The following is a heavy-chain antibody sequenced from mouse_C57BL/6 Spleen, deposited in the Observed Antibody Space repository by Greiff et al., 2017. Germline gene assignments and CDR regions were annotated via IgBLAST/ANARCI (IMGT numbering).Heavy chain of an antibody. Sequence: QVQLQQSGAELVKPGASVKISCKASGYAFRSYWMNWVKQRPGKGLEWIGQIYPGDGDTNYNGKFKGKATLTADKSSSTAYMQLSSLTSEDSAVYFCARRDYYGSSLDYWGQGTTLTVSS. J-gene: IGHJ2*01. D-gene: IGHD1-1*01. V-gene: IGHV1-80*01. CDR3: ARRDYYGSSLDY. CDR1: GYAFRSYW. CDR2: IYPGDGDT.